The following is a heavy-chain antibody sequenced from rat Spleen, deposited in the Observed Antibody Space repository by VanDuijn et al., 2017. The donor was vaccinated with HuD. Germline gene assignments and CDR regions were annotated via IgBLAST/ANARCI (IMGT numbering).Heavy chain of an antibody. Sequence: EVQLVESGGGLVQPGRSLKLSCAASGFTFSNYGMAWVRQTPTKGLEWVASISTGGGNTYYRDSVKGRFTISRDNAKNTQYLQMDSLMSEDTATYYCARTVVDYDGYSGYWYFDFWGPGTMVTVSS. CDR1: GFTFSNYG. J-gene: IGHJ1*01. V-gene: IGHV5S14*01. CDR3: ARTVVDYDGYSGYWYFDF. CDR2: ISTGGGNT. D-gene: IGHD1-12*03.